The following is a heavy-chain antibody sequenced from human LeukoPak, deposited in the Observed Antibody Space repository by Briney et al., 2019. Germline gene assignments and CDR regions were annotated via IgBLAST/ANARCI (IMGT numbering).Heavy chain of an antibody. CDR3: ARDPSRGYSCGYGDS. D-gene: IGHD5-18*01. V-gene: IGHV3-7*01. J-gene: IGHJ4*02. CDR2: IMGDGSEK. Sequence: SGGSLRLSCAASGFSFSTYWMNWVRQPPGKGLEWVANIMGDGSEKYYVDSVKGRFTISRDNAKNSLYLQMNSLRAEDTAVYYCARDPSRGYSCGYGDSWGQGSLVIVSS. CDR1: GFSFSTYW.